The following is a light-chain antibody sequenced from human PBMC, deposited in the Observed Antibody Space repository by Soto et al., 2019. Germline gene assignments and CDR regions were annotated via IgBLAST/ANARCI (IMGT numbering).Light chain of an antibody. CDR3: SSYAGSNILYV. Sequence: QSVLTQPPSASGSPGQSVTISCTGTSSDVGGYNYVSWYQQHPGKAPKLMIYEVSKRPSGVPDRFSGSTSGNTASLTVSGLQAEDEADYYCSSYAGSNILYVFGTGTKVTVL. J-gene: IGLJ1*01. CDR1: SSDVGGYNY. CDR2: EVS. V-gene: IGLV2-8*01.